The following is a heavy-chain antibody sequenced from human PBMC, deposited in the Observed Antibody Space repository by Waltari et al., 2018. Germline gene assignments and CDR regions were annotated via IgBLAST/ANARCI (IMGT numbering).Heavy chain of an antibody. V-gene: IGHV4-59*01. Sequence: QVHLQESGPGLVKPSETLSLTCTVSGGSISSYYWSWIRQPPGKGLEWIGHVYHRGTTNSNPSLRSRVTMSLDASKSQFSQSLSSVTAADTAVYYCARLRNTWFGGIDFWGQGTLVTVSS. CDR3: ARLRNTWFGGIDF. J-gene: IGHJ4*02. CDR2: VYHRGTT. CDR1: GGSISSYY. D-gene: IGHD3-10*01.